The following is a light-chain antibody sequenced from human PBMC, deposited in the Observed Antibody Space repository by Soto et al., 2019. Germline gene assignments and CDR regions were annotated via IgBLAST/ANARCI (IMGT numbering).Light chain of an antibody. J-gene: IGLJ1*01. CDR1: SSDVGGYNS. Sequence: QSALTQPPSASGSPGQSVTISCTGTSSDVGGYNSVSWYQHHPGKAPKLMIYEVNKRPSGVPGRFSGSKSANTASLTASGLQAEDEADYCCSSYAGSTNYVFGPGTKLTVL. CDR2: EVN. V-gene: IGLV2-8*01. CDR3: SSYAGSTNYV.